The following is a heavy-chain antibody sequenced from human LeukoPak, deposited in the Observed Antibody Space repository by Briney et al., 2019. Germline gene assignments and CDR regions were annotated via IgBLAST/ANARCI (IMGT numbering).Heavy chain of an antibody. V-gene: IGHV3-30*03. D-gene: IGHD1-26*01. Sequence: GGSLTLSCAVSEFTFRSFGMLWVRQAPGKGRVGVVVISYGGSNKKHEVSVKGRFTISRDNSKSTLDLQMNSLRPEDTAVNNCARAYQVELTDDYHQYHGMDVWGQGTTVTVSS. CDR2: ISYGGSNK. J-gene: IGHJ6*02. CDR1: EFTFRSFG. CDR3: ARAYQVELTDDYHQYHGMDV.